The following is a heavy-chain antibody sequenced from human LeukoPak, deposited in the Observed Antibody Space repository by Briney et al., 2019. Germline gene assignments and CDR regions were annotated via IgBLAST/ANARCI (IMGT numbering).Heavy chain of an antibody. V-gene: IGHV4-34*01. J-gene: IGHJ6*02. D-gene: IGHD2-2*01. Sequence: SETLSLTCAVFGGSFSGYFWSWIRQPPGKGLEWIGEINESGSTNYNPSLKSRVTISVDTSKNQFSLKLSSVTAADTAVYYCARGRSRYCSSTSCLRGMDVWGQGTTVTVSS. CDR1: GGSFSGYF. CDR3: ARGRSRYCSSTSCLRGMDV. CDR2: INESGST.